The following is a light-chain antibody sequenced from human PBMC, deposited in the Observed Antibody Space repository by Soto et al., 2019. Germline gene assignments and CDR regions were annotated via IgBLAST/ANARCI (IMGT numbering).Light chain of an antibody. CDR1: QRVTSSN. V-gene: IGKV3-20*01. Sequence: EIVLTQSPGTLSLSAGERASLSCRASQRVTSSNLAWYQQKPGQAPRLLIYGASTRATGVPDRFSGSGSGTDFTLTISRLEPEDFAVYYCQQYGGTPPITFGQGTRLEIK. CDR3: QQYGGTPPIT. J-gene: IGKJ5*01. CDR2: GAS.